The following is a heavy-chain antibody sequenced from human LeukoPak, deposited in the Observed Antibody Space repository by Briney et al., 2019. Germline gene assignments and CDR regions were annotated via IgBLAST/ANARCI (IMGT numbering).Heavy chain of an antibody. CDR2: IIPIFGTA. J-gene: IGHJ4*02. CDR3: ARMGGYYGSGSYSD. CDR1: GGTFSSYA. Sequence: SVKVSCKASGGTFSSYAISWVRQAPGQGLEWMGRIIPIFGTAHYVHKFQGRVTITTDESTSTAYMELRRLRSEDTALYSCARMGGYYGSGSYSDWGQGTLVTVSS. D-gene: IGHD3-10*01. V-gene: IGHV1-69*05.